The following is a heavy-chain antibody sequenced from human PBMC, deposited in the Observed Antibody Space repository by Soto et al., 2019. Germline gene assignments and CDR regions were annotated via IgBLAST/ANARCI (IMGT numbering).Heavy chain of an antibody. V-gene: IGHV3-30*18. J-gene: IGHJ4*02. CDR2: ISYDGSNK. CDR3: AKDLYSGSSHPDY. CDR1: GFTFSSYG. D-gene: IGHD1-26*01. Sequence: GGSLRLSCAASGFTFSSYGMHWVRQAPGKGLEWVAVISYDGSNKYYADSVKGRFTISRDNSKNTLYLQMNSLRAEDTAVYYCAKDLYSGSSHPDYWGQGNLVTVSS.